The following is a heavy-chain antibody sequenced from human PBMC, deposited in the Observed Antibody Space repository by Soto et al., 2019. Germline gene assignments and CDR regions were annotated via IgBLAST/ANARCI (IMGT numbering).Heavy chain of an antibody. J-gene: IGHJ6*02. Sequence: PGGSLRLSCAVSGFSFSNYWMSWVRQAPGKGLEWVANINPDGSVEYYADSLKGRFTISRDNARNSLYLQMNSLGAEDTAVYYCVRDRASLITLFFRMDVWGQPTTVTVSS. CDR3: VRDRASLITLFFRMDV. CDR2: INPDGSVE. D-gene: IGHD3-10*02. V-gene: IGHV3-7*01. CDR1: GFSFSNYW.